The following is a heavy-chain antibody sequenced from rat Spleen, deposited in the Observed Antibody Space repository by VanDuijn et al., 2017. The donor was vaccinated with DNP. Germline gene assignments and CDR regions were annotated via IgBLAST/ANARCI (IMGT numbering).Heavy chain of an antibody. J-gene: IGHJ2*01. CDR2: ISYDGGST. V-gene: IGHV5S13*01. Sequence: EVQLVESGGGLVKPGRSLKLSCAASGFTFSNYYMAWVRQAPTKGLEWVAYISYDGGSTYYRDSVKGRFTISRDNAKNTQYLQIDSLRSEDSATYYCASNNYFDYWGQGVMVTVSS. CDR1: GFTFSNYY. CDR3: ASNNYFDY.